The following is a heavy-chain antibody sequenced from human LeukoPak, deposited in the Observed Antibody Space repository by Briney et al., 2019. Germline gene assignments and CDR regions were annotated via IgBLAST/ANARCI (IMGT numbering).Heavy chain of an antibody. Sequence: GSLRLSCAASGFTFSSYGMHWVRQAPGKGLEWVAVISYDGSNKYYADSVKGRFTISRDNSKNTLYLQMNSLRAEDTAVYYCAKGVDGYPIAYFDYWGQGTLVTVSS. CDR2: ISYDGSNK. V-gene: IGHV3-30*18. CDR3: AKGVDGYPIAYFDY. D-gene: IGHD3-22*01. CDR1: GFTFSSYG. J-gene: IGHJ4*02.